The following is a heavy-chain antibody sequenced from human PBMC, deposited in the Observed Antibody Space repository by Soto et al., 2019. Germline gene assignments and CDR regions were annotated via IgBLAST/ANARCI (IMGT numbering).Heavy chain of an antibody. V-gene: IGHV1-46*03. J-gene: IGHJ4*02. D-gene: IGHD3-16*02. Sequence: ASVKVSCKASGYTFTSYYMHWVRQAPGQGLEWMGIINPSGGSTSYAQKFQGRVTMTRDTSTSTVYMELSSLRSEDTAVYYCARGRYYDYIWGSYPFDYWGQGTLVTVSS. CDR2: INPSGGST. CDR3: ARGRYYDYIWGSYPFDY. CDR1: GYTFTSYY.